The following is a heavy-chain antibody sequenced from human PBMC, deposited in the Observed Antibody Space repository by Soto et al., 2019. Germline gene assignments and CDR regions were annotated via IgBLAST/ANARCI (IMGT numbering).Heavy chain of an antibody. CDR3: ARPRTVATTKGYDY. CDR2: IIPIFGKV. J-gene: IGHJ4*02. D-gene: IGHD1-1*01. V-gene: IGHV1-69*01. CDR1: GGTFSNYP. Sequence: QVQLVQSGAEVKKPGSSVKVSCKASGGTFSNYPFTWVRQAPGQGLEWMGGIIPIFGKVTYAQKFQGRVTISADESTSTAYMEMSSLTSEDTAVYYYARPRTVATTKGYDYWGQGTLVTVSS.